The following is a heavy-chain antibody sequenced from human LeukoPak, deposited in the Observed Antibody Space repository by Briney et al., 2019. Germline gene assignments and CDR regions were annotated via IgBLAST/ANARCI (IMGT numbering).Heavy chain of an antibody. D-gene: IGHD2-2*02. CDR1: GYTFTGYY. CDR3: ARYDCSSTSCYMGDDY. V-gene: IGHV1-2*02. J-gene: IGHJ4*02. Sequence: ASVKVSCKASGYTFTGYYMHWVRQAPGQGLEWMGWINPNSGGTNYAQKFQGRVTMTRDTSISTAYMERSRLRSDDTAVYYCARYDCSSTSCYMGDDYWGQGTLVTVSS. CDR2: INPNSGGT.